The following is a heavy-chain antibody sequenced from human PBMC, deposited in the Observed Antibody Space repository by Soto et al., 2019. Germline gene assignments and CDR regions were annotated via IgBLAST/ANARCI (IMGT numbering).Heavy chain of an antibody. CDR2: ISGSGGST. J-gene: IGHJ4*02. CDR1: GFTFSTYA. D-gene: IGHD7-27*01. V-gene: IGHV3-23*01. CDR3: AKRNLG. Sequence: EVQLLASGGGLVQPGESLRLSCAASGFTFSTYAMSWVRQAPGKGPEWVSSISGSGGSTFYADSVKGRFTISRDNSKNTLYPQMNSLRAEDTAIYYCAKRNLGWGQGTLVSVSS.